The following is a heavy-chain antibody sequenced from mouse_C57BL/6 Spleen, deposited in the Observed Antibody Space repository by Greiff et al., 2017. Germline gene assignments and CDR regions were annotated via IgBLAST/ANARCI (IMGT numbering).Heavy chain of an antibody. D-gene: IGHD4-1*01. CDR3: ATGTGYYFGY. J-gene: IGHJ2*01. CDR2: INPNNGGT. V-gene: IGHV1-26*01. Sequence: EVQLQQSGPELVKPGASVKISCKASGYTFTDYYMNWVKQSHGKSLEWIGDINPNNGGTSYNQKFKGKATLTVDKSSSTAYMELRSLTSEDSAVYYCATGTGYYFGYWGKGTTLPVSS. CDR1: GYTFTDYY.